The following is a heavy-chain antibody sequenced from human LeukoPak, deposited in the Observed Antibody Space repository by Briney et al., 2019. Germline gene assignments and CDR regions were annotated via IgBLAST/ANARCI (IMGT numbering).Heavy chain of an antibody. Sequence: SEALLLASCESAGSISSGYGIWLGRPAAGGGEWLVRRYTSGSTNYEASLKRRVTMSVDTSKNQFSLKLSSMTAADTAVYYCAREALALLQYYFAYWGQGTLVTVSS. CDR3: AREALALLQYYFAY. J-gene: IGHJ4*02. CDR1: AGSISSGY. V-gene: IGHV4-4*07. CDR2: RYTSGST.